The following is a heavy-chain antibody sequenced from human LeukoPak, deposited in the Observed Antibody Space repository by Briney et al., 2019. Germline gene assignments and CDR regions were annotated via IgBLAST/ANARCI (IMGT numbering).Heavy chain of an antibody. Sequence: ASVKVSCKASGYTFTDSYVHWVRQAPGQGLEWMGWINPNSGGTNYAQKFQGRVTMTRDTSISTAYMELSRLRSDDTAVYYCARRPYYYYYYMDVWGKGTTVTVSS. CDR2: INPNSGGT. J-gene: IGHJ6*03. V-gene: IGHV1-2*02. CDR3: ARRPYYYYYYMDV. CDR1: GYTFTDSY.